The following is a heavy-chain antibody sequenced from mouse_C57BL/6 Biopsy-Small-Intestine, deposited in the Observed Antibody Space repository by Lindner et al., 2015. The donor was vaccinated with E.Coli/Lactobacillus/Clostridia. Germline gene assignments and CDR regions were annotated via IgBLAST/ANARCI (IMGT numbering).Heavy chain of an antibody. CDR2: IYPGDGDT. J-gene: IGHJ1*03. CDR3: ARSGNYYGTSRDYFDV. CDR1: GYIFSNSW. Sequence: VQLQESGPELVKPGASVKISCRASGYIFSNSWMDWVKQRPGQGLEWIGRIYPGDGDTDYNGKFKGKATLTADKSSSTAYMQLSSLTSEDSAVYFCARSGNYYGTSRDYFDVWGTGTTVTVSS. D-gene: IGHD1-1*01. V-gene: IGHV1-82*01.